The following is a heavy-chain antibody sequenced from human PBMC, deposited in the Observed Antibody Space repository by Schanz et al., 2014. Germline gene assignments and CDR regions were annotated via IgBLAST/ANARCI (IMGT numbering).Heavy chain of an antibody. J-gene: IGHJ4*02. D-gene: IGHD1-20*01. CDR3: ANYNGGDFDY. Sequence: QGHLVQSGAEVKEPGASVQVSCKASGYVFTAYYMHWVRQAPGQGLEWMGWISGYNGDTNYAQKLQDRVIMTTDTSTSTAYMDLRSLRSDATAVYYCANYNGGDFDYWGQGTLVTVSS. CDR2: ISGYNGDT. CDR1: GYVFTAYY. V-gene: IGHV1-18*04.